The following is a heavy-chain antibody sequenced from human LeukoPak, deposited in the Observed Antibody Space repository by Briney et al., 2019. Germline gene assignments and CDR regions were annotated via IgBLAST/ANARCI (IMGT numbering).Heavy chain of an antibody. Sequence: GGSLRLSCAASGFTFSSYGMSWVRQAPGKGLEWLSHISDSGSSVHYADSVKGRFTISRDNPKNSLYLEMNSLRVEDTAIYYCARDATTAIGTVYMDVWGKGTTVAISS. CDR2: ISDSGSSV. CDR3: ARDATTAIGTVYMDV. V-gene: IGHV3-48*04. CDR1: GFTFSSYG. J-gene: IGHJ6*03. D-gene: IGHD1-1*01.